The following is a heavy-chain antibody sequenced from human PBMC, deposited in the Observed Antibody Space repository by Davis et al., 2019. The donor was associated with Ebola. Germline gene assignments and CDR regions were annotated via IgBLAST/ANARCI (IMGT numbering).Heavy chain of an antibody. V-gene: IGHV1-3*01. CDR2: INAGNGNT. J-gene: IGHJ4*02. CDR1: GYTFTSYA. CDR3: ARAVGSSSWYGAGSN. Sequence: ASVKVSCKASGYTFTSYAMHWVRQAPGQRLEWMGWINAGNGNTKYSQKFQGRVTITRDTSASTAYMELSSLRSEDTAVYYCARAVGSSSWYGAGSNWGQGTLVNVSS. D-gene: IGHD6-13*01.